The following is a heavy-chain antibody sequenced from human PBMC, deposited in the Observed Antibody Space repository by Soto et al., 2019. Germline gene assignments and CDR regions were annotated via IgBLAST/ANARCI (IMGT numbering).Heavy chain of an antibody. CDR3: ARSNDDCSGGSCYSDAFDI. CDR1: GYSFTSYW. D-gene: IGHD2-15*01. V-gene: IGHV5-51*01. Sequence: GESLKISCKGSGYSFTSYWIGWVRQMPGKGLEWMGIIYPGDSDTRYSPSFQGQVTISADKSISTAYLQWGSLKASDTAMYYCARSNDDCSGGSCYSDAFDIWGQGTMVTVSS. CDR2: IYPGDSDT. J-gene: IGHJ3*02.